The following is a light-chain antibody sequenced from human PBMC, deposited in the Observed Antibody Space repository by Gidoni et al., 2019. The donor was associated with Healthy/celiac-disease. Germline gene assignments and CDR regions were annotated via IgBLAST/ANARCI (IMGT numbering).Light chain of an antibody. CDR1: SSDVGGYNY. CDR3: CSYAGSYTLV. J-gene: IGLJ2*01. V-gene: IGLV2-11*01. Sequence: QSALTQPRSVSGSPGQSVTISCTGTSSDVGGYNYVSWYQQHPGKAPKLMIYDVSKRPSVVPDRFSGSKSGNTASLTISGLQAEDAADYYCCSYAGSYTLVFGGGTKLTVL. CDR2: DVS.